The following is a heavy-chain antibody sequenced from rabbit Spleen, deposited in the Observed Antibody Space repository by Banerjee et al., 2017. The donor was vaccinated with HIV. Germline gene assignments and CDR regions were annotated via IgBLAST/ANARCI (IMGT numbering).Heavy chain of an antibody. CDR3: ARNYVNAFDP. CDR1: GFSFSSNW. V-gene: IGHV1S45*01. D-gene: IGHD1-1*01. J-gene: IGHJ2*01. CDR2: IDTNDGDT. Sequence: QEQLVESGGGLVQPGGSLTLTCTVSGFSFSSNWICWVRQAPGKGLEWIACIDTNDGDTDYANWPKGRFTISKTSSTTVTLQMTSLTAADTATYFCARNYVNAFDPRGQGTLVTVS.